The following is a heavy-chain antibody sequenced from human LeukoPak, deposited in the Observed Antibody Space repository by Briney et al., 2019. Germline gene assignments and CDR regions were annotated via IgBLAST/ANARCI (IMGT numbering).Heavy chain of an antibody. Sequence: GGSLRLSCAASGFTFSSYGMHWVRQAPGKGLEWVAFIRYDGSNKYYADSVKGRFTISRDNSKNTLYLQMNSLRAEDTAVYYCAKDRTTVTKPTPSYWGQGTLVTVSS. J-gene: IGHJ4*02. V-gene: IGHV3-30*02. CDR2: IRYDGSNK. CDR3: AKDRTTVTKPTPSY. CDR1: GFTFSSYG. D-gene: IGHD4-11*01.